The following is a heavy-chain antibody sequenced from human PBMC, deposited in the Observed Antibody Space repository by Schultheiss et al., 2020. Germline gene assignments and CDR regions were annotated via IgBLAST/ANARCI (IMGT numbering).Heavy chain of an antibody. CDR3: ARDAGYYDSSGSAFDI. Sequence: SETLSLTCTVSGGSISSGGYYWSWIRQHPGKGLEWIGYIYYSGSTYYNPSLKSRVTISVDTSKNQFSLKLSSVTAADTAVYYCARDAGYYDSSGSAFDIWGQGTMVNV. CDR1: GGSISSGGYY. D-gene: IGHD3-22*01. V-gene: IGHV4-31*03. J-gene: IGHJ3*02. CDR2: IYYSGST.